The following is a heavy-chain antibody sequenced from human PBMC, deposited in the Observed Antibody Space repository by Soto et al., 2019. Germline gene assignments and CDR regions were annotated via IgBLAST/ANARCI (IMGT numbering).Heavy chain of an antibody. Sequence: GGSLRLSCAASGFTFSSYAMKWVRQAPGKGLEWVSLIGESGTPTYYADSVKGRFTISRDNSGNTLFLEMYSLRAEETAVYYCARYIPGVRYYGMDVWGQGTTVTVSS. CDR3: ARYIPGVRYYGMDV. V-gene: IGHV3-23*01. D-gene: IGHD2-2*01. CDR2: IGESGTPT. CDR1: GFTFSSYA. J-gene: IGHJ6*02.